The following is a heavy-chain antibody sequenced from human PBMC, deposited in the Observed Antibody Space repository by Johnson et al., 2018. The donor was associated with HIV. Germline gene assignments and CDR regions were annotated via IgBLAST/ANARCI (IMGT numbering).Heavy chain of an antibody. CDR2: IWYDGSNK. V-gene: IGHV3-33*01. CDR3: ARGGDVVWFGEFPGAFDV. CDR1: GFTFSYYG. J-gene: IGHJ3*01. Sequence: QVQLVESGGGVVQPGRSLRLSCAASGFTFSYYGMHWVRQAPGKGLEWVAVIWYDGSNKNYADSVKGRFTISRDNSKNTLYLQMNSLRAEDTAVYYCARGGDVVWFGEFPGAFDVWGQGTMVTVSS. D-gene: IGHD3-10*01.